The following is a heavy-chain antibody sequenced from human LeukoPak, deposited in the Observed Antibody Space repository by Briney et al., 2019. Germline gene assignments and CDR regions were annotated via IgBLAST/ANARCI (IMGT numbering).Heavy chain of an antibody. J-gene: IGHJ4*02. V-gene: IGHV4-34*01. CDR2: INHSGST. CDR3: ARGLSSGQTYFDY. D-gene: IGHD6-19*01. Sequence: SETLSLTCAVYGGSFSGYYWSWIRQPPGKGLEWIGEINHSGSTNYNPSLKSRVTISVDTSKNQFSLKLSSVTAADTAVYYCARGLSSGQTYFDYWGQGTLVTVSS. CDR1: GGSFSGYY.